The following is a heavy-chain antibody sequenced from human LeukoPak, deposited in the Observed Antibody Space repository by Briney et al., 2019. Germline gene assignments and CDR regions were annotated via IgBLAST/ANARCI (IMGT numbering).Heavy chain of an antibody. Sequence: SETLSLTCAVSGDSISSINWWTWVRLSPEKGLEWIGEIHHSGKTNYNPSLKSRVNISLDRSKNHFSLRVNSVVAADTAIYYCARAPDTAIPYYYMDVWGKGTTVTVSS. CDR3: ARAPDTAIPYYYMDV. CDR1: GDSISSINW. J-gene: IGHJ6*03. D-gene: IGHD5-18*01. V-gene: IGHV4-4*02. CDR2: IHHSGKT.